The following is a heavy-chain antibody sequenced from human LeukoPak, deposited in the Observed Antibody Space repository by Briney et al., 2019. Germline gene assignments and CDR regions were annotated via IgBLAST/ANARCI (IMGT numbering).Heavy chain of an antibody. Sequence: GGSLRLSCAASGFTFSDSVMHWVRQAPGKGLQYVSAISYNGGNTYYASSVKGRFTISRDNSKNTLYLQMGSLRPDDTAVYYCARGEGGSTALYWYFDLWGRGTLVTVSS. CDR3: ARGEGGSTALYWYFDL. CDR1: GFTFSDSV. CDR2: ISYNGGNT. J-gene: IGHJ2*01. D-gene: IGHD3-16*01. V-gene: IGHV3-64*01.